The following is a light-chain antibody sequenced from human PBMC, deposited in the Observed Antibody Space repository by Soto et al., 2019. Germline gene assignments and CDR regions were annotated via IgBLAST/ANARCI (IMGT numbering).Light chain of an antibody. V-gene: IGKV1-39*01. CDR1: QSINTY. J-gene: IGKJ1*01. CDR3: QESYSVLWGT. Sequence: DIQMTQSPASLSASLGDRVTITCQTSQSINTYLNWYQQKPGKAPKLLLYGASSLQSGVPLRFSGSGSGTDFTLTISSLEHEDFANHYCQESYSVLWGTCGQGTKVDIK. CDR2: GAS.